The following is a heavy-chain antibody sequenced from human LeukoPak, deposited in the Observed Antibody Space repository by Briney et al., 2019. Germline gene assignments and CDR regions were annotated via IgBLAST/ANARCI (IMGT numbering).Heavy chain of an antibody. Sequence: GGSLRPSCAASGFTFSSYAMSWVRQAPGKGLEWVSTINDNGGTTYYADSVKGRFTISRGNSKNTLYLQMNSLRAEDTAVYYCVCGWYVDYWGQGTLVTVSS. J-gene: IGHJ4*02. CDR2: INDNGGTT. CDR3: VCGWYVDY. CDR1: GFTFSSYA. D-gene: IGHD6-19*01. V-gene: IGHV3-23*01.